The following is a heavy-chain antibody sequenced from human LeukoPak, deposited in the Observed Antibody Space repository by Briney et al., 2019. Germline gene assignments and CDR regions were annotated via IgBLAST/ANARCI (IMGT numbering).Heavy chain of an antibody. CDR2: IKQDGSEK. D-gene: IGHD3-22*01. CDR3: ARDWYYYDSSGYSLFDY. V-gene: IGHV3-7*01. Sequence: PGGSLSLSCAASGFTFSSYWMSWVRQAPGKGLEWVANIKQDGSEKYYVDSVKGRFTISRDNAKNSLYLQMNSLRAEDTAVYYCARDWYYYDSSGYSLFDYWGQGTLVTVSS. J-gene: IGHJ4*02. CDR1: GFTFSSYW.